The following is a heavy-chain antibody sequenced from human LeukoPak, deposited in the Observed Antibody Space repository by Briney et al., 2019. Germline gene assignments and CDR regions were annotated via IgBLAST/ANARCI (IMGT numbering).Heavy chain of an antibody. CDR3: ARSSYSSSSSV. CDR1: GYTFSGFW. CDR2: INSDGSEG. V-gene: IGHV3-7*03. J-gene: IGHJ3*01. Sequence: GGSLRLSCAVSGYTFSGFWMSWSRQAPGKGLEWVASINSDGSEGYYADVVKGRFTISRDNAKNSLYLQINSLRAEDTAVYYCARSSYSSSSSVWGQGTMVTVSS. D-gene: IGHD6-6*01.